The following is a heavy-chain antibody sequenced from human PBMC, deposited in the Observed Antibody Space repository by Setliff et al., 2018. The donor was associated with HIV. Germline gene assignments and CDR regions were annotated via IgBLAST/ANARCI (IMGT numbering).Heavy chain of an antibody. Sequence: SETLSLTCTVSGGSISSGSYYWSWIRQPAGKGLEWIGHIYTSGSTNYNPSLKSRVTISVDTSKNQFSLNLNSVTAADTAVYYCARSYYNFANGYYYYYYMDVWGKGTTVTVSS. CDR3: ARSYYNFANGYYYYYYMDV. J-gene: IGHJ6*03. CDR1: GGSISSGSYY. V-gene: IGHV4-61*09. D-gene: IGHD3-3*01. CDR2: IYTSGST.